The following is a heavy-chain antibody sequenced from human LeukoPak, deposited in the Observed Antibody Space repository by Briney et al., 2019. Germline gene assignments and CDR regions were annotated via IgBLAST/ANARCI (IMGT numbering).Heavy chain of an antibody. CDR2: IIPILGIA. V-gene: IGHV1-69*04. Sequence: ASVKVSCKASGGTFSSYAISWVRQAPGQGLEWMGRIIPILGIANYAQKFQGRVTITADKSTSTAYMELSSLRSEDTAVYYCATPERGSGWYYFDYWGQGTLVTVSS. CDR1: GGTFSSYA. J-gene: IGHJ4*02. CDR3: ATPERGSGWYYFDY. D-gene: IGHD6-19*01.